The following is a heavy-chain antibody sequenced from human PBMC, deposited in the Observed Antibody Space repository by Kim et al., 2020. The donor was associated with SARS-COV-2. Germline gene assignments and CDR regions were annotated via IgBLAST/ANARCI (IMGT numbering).Heavy chain of an antibody. CDR2: ISPDSRYT. Sequence: GGSLRLSCAASGFTFSGYAMNWVRQAPGKGLEWVSSISPDSRYTFYADSVKGRFTISRDNAKNSLYLQMSSLRVEDTAVYYCAADGRGEVGSAGYWGQG. CDR3: AADGRGEVGSAGY. D-gene: IGHD1-26*01. J-gene: IGHJ4*02. V-gene: IGHV3-21*01. CDR1: GFTFSGYA.